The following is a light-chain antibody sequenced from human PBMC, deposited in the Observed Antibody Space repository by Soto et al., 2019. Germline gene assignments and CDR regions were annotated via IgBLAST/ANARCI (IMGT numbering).Light chain of an antibody. V-gene: IGKV1-5*01. CDR1: QSISSW. J-gene: IGKJ2*01. CDR3: QQYNSYSSA. Sequence: DIQMTQSPSTLSASVGDRVTITCRASQSISSWLAWYQQKPGKAPKLLIYDASSLESGVPSRFSGSGSGTEFTLTISSLQPDDVATYYCQQYNSYSSAFGKGTKREIK. CDR2: DAS.